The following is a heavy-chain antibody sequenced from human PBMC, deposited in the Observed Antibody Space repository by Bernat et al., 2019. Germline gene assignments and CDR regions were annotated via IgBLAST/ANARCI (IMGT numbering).Heavy chain of an antibody. Sequence: QVQLVQSGAEVKKPGASVKVSCKASGYTFTGYYMHWVRQAPGQGLEWMEWNNPNSGGTNYAQKFQGWVTMTRDTSISTAYMALSRLRSDDTAVYYGARDMNPGNYYYGMDVWGQGTTVTVSS. D-gene: IGHD6-13*01. CDR3: ARDMNPGNYYYGMDV. V-gene: IGHV1-2*04. CDR1: GYTFTGYY. CDR2: NNPNSGGT. J-gene: IGHJ6*02.